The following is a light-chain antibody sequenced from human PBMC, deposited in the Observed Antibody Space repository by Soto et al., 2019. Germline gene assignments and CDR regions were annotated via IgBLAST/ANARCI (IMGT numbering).Light chain of an antibody. J-gene: IGKJ4*01. V-gene: IGKV3-15*01. CDR2: GAY. CDR1: QSVSTN. Sequence: EIVMTQSPATLSVSTGERAALSCRASQSVSTNLAWYQQKPGQAPRLLIYGAYTRATGIPARFSGSGSGTEFTLTISSLQSEDFAVYYCQQYNNWPPLTFGGGTKVEIK. CDR3: QQYNNWPPLT.